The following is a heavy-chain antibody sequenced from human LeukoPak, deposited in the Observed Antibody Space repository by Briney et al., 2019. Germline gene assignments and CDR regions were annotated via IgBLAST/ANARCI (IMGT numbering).Heavy chain of an antibody. CDR2: IYYSGST. Sequence: SETLSLTCTVSGVSISSSSYYWGWIRQPPGKGLGWIVSIYYSGSTYYNPSLKSRVTISVDTSKNQFSLKLSSVTAADTAVYYCARIEMATINAFDIWGQGTMVTVSS. CDR1: GVSISSSSYY. J-gene: IGHJ3*02. CDR3: ARIEMATINAFDI. V-gene: IGHV4-39*01. D-gene: IGHD5-24*01.